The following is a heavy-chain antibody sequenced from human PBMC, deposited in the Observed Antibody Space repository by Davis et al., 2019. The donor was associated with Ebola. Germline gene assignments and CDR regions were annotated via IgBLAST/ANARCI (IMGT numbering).Heavy chain of an antibody. D-gene: IGHD4-11*01. CDR2: IYSGGTT. J-gene: IGHJ4*02. Sequence: PGASLRLSCAASGFTFSDYYMSWIRQAPGKGLAWVSVIYSGGTTYYADSVKGRFTISRYNSKNTLYLQMNSLRAEDTAVYYCATYTVYYFDYWGQGTLVTVSS. V-gene: IGHV3-66*02. CDR1: GFTFSDYY. CDR3: ATYTVYYFDY.